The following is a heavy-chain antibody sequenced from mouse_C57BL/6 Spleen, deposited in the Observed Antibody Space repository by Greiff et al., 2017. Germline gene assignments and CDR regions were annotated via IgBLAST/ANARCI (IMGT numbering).Heavy chain of an antibody. J-gene: IGHJ2*01. V-gene: IGHV1-59*01. Sequence: QVQLKQPGAELVRPGTSVKLSCKASGYTFTSSWMHWVKQRPGQGLEWIGVIDPSDSYTNYNQKFKGKATLTVDTSSSTAYMQLSSLTSEDSAVYYCARFSITTVVAPSYFDYWGQGTTLTVSS. CDR3: ARFSITTVVAPSYFDY. CDR1: GYTFTSSW. CDR2: IDPSDSYT. D-gene: IGHD1-1*01.